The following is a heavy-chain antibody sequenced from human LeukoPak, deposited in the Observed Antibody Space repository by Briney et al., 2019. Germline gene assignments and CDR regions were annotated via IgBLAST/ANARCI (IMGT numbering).Heavy chain of an antibody. CDR3: ARGRSGWFDP. CDR1: GSSISSYY. CDR2: IYYSGST. V-gene: IGHV4-59*08. J-gene: IGHJ5*02. Sequence: DPSETLSLTCTVSGSSISSYYWSWIRQPPGKGLEWIGYIYYSGSTNYNPSLKSRVTISVDTSKNQFSLKLSSVTAADTAVYYCARGRSGWFDPWGQGTLVTVSS.